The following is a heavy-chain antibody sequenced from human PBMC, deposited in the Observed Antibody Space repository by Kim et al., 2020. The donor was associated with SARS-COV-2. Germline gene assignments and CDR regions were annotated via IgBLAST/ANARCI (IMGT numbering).Heavy chain of an antibody. CDR1: GGSITSSSFY. CDR3: ARHALTGSAYYPDWFDP. Sequence: SETLSLTCTVSGGSITSSSFYWGWIRQPPGKGLEFIGTISYSGNTYYNPSLQSRGTMSVDTAKNQFSLRLSSVTATDTAISFCARHALTGSAYYPDWFDPGGAATRVTVSS. D-gene: IGHD6-25*01. J-gene: IGHJ5*02. CDR2: ISYSGNT. V-gene: IGHV4-39*01.